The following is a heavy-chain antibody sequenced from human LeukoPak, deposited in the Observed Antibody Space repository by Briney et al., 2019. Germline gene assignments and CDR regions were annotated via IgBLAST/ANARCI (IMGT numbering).Heavy chain of an antibody. CDR1: GYSFTSYW. CDR2: IYPGDSDT. Sequence: GESLKISCKGSGYSFTSYWIGWVRQMPGKGLEWMGIIYPGDSDTRYSPSFQGQVTISADKSISTAYLQWSSLKALDTAMYYCASQRLGYCTNGVCLDAFDIWGQGTMVTVSS. V-gene: IGHV5-51*01. D-gene: IGHD2-8*01. J-gene: IGHJ3*02. CDR3: ASQRLGYCTNGVCLDAFDI.